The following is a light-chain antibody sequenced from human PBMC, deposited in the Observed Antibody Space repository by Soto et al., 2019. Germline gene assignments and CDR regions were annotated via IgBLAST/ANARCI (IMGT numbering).Light chain of an antibody. Sequence: IQLTQSPSSLSASVGDRVTITCRASQGIISYLAWYQQSPGKAPKLLIYDASTLQSGVPSRFSGSGSGTEFTITISNLQPEDFANYYCQQLNNYPLTFGGGTQIEMK. CDR2: DAS. V-gene: IGKV1-9*01. J-gene: IGKJ4*01. CDR3: QQLNNYPLT. CDR1: QGIISY.